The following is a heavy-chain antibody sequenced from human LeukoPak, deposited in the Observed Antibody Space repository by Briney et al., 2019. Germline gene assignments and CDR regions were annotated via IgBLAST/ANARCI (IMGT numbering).Heavy chain of an antibody. D-gene: IGHD6-6*01. Sequence: GGSLRLSCAASGFTFSTYGMNWIRQAPGKGLEWVSYINLNSRTIDYADSVRGRFTISRDNAKSSLYLQMNSMRVEDTAVYYCGRGGAVRPDYWRQRTLVTVSS. CDR3: GRGGAVRPDY. V-gene: IGHV3-48*01. CDR2: INLNSRTI. J-gene: IGHJ4*02. CDR1: GFTFSTYG.